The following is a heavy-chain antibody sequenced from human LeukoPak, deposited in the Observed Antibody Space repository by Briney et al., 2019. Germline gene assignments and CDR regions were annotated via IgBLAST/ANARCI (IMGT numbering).Heavy chain of an antibody. V-gene: IGHV3-23*01. D-gene: IGHD4-23*01. J-gene: IGHJ4*02. CDR2: ISSSGGDK. CDR1: GFTFSSYA. Sequence: PGGSLRLSRAASGFTFSSYAMSWVRQAPGKGLEWVSGISSSGGDKPYADSVKGRFTISRDNSKNMLYLQMNSLRAEDTAIYYCAKKNSGLHPFDYWGQGTLVTVSS. CDR3: AKKNSGLHPFDY.